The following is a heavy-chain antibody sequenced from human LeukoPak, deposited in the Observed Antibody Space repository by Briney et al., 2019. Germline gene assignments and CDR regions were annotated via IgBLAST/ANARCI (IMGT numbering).Heavy chain of an antibody. D-gene: IGHD4-17*01. J-gene: IGHJ3*01. V-gene: IGHV3-30-3*01. Sequence: GRSLRLSCAASGFTFSSYAMHWVRQAPGKGLEWVAVISYDGSNKYYADSVKGRFTISRDNSKSTLFLQTNSLRAEDTAVYYCTKDPNGDYIGAFDFWGQGTMVTVSS. CDR1: GFTFSSYA. CDR2: ISYDGSNK. CDR3: TKDPNGDYIGAFDF.